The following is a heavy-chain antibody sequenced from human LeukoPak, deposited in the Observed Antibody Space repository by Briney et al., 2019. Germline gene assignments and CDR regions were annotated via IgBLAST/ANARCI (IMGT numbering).Heavy chain of an antibody. CDR3: ARAITIFGVVTSFDY. Sequence: SVKVSCKASGGTFSSYAISWVRQAPGQGLEWMGGIIPIFGTANYAQKFQGRVTTTADESTSTAYMELSSLRSEDTAVYYCARAITIFGVVTSFDYWGQGTLVTVSS. J-gene: IGHJ4*02. D-gene: IGHD3-3*01. CDR1: GGTFSSYA. V-gene: IGHV1-69*13. CDR2: IIPIFGTA.